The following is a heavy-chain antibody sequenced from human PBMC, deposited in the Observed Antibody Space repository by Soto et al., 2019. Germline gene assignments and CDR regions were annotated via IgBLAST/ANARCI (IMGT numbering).Heavy chain of an antibody. J-gene: IGHJ4*02. CDR1: GGSISSGDYY. CDR3: ARGRDDSSGYYTGFDY. Sequence: QVQLQESGPGLVKPSQTLSLTCTVSGGSISSGDYYWRWIRQPPGKGLEWVGSIYYSGSTYYNPSLKSRVTISVDTSKNQCSLKLSSVTAADTAVYYCARGRDDSSGYYTGFDYWGQGTLVTVSS. CDR2: IYYSGST. D-gene: IGHD3-22*01. V-gene: IGHV4-30-4*01.